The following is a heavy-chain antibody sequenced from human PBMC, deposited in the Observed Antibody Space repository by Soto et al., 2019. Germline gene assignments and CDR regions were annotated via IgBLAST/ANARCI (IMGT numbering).Heavy chain of an antibody. V-gene: IGHV4-34*01. CDR3: ARSVYYDFWSGYHLYYMAV. D-gene: IGHD3-3*01. J-gene: IGHJ6*03. Sequence: PSETLSLTCAVYCGSFSGYYWSWIRQPPGKGLEWIGEINHSGSTNYNPSLKSRVTISVDTSKNQFSLKLSSVTAADTAVYYCARSVYYDFWSGYHLYYMAVWGKGSTVIGSS. CDR2: INHSGST. CDR1: CGSFSGYY.